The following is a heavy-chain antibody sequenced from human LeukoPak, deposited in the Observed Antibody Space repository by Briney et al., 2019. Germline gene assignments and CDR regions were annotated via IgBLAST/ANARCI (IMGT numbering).Heavy chain of an antibody. CDR1: GFTFSSYG. D-gene: IGHD3-9*01. J-gene: IGHJ4*02. CDR2: IWYDGSNK. V-gene: IGHV3-33*01. Sequence: GRSLRLSCAASGFTFSSYGMHWVRQAPGKGLEWVAVIWYDGSNKYYADSVKGRFTISRDNSKNTLYLQMNSLRAEDTAVYYCARDGGAKGYFDWVLDYWGQGTLVTVSS. CDR3: ARDGGAKGYFDWVLDY.